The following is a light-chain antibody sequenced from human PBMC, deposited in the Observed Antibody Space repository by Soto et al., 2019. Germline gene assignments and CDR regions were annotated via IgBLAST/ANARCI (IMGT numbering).Light chain of an antibody. Sequence: QSVLTQPASVSGSPGQSITISCTGSGSDVGGYNYVSWYQQYPGKAPKLMVYEVSNRPSGISNRFSGSKSGNTASLTISGLQAEDEADYYCGSHTSSSNLIGGGTQLTVL. CDR2: EVS. V-gene: IGLV2-14*01. J-gene: IGLJ2*01. CDR1: GSDVGGYNY. CDR3: GSHTSSSNL.